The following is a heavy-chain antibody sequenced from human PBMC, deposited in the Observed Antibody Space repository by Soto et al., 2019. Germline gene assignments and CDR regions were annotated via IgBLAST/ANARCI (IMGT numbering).Heavy chain of an antibody. D-gene: IGHD6-19*01. CDR1: GGSISSSSYY. J-gene: IGHJ5*02. CDR3: ASSGWYEQGHWFDP. V-gene: IGHV4-39*01. Sequence: LSLTCTVSGGSISSSSYYWGWIRQPPGKGLEWIGSIYYSGSTYYNPSLKSRVTISVDTSKNQCSLKLSSVTAADTAVYYCASSGWYEQGHWFDPWGQGTLVTVSS. CDR2: IYYSGST.